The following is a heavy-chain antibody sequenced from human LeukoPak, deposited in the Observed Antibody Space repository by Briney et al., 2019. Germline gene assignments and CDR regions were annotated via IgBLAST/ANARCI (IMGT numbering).Heavy chain of an antibody. Sequence: SETLSLTCTVSGGSISSSSYYWGWIRQPPGKGLEWIGSIYYSGSTYYNPSLKSRVTISVDTSKNQFSLKLSSVTAADTAVYYCAKSDYGDYGPPYGMDVWGQGTTVTVSS. V-gene: IGHV4-39*01. CDR1: GGSISSSSYY. J-gene: IGHJ6*02. CDR2: IYYSGST. D-gene: IGHD4-17*01. CDR3: AKSDYGDYGPPYGMDV.